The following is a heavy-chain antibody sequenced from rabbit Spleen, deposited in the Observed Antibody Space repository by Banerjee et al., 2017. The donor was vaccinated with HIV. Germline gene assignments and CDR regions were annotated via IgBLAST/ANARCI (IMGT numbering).Heavy chain of an antibody. Sequence: QVTETGGGLVQPGGSLTLSCKASGFDFTNYYITWVRQAPGKGLEWIGIIYAAKGSTDYASWVNGRFTISSDNAQSTVDLKMTSLTAADTATYFCARDLAGVIGWNFSLWGPGTLVTVS. J-gene: IGHJ4*01. V-gene: IGHV1S7*01. CDR2: IYAAKGST. CDR3: ARDLAGVIGWNFSL. D-gene: IGHD4-1*01. CDR1: GFDFTNYY.